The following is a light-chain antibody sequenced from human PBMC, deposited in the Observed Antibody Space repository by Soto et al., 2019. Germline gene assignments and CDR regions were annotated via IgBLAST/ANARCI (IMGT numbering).Light chain of an antibody. CDR3: ETWDSSLSAGV. V-gene: IGLV1-51*01. CDR2: DNN. Sequence: QSALTQPPSVSAAPGQKVTISCSGGSSNIGKNYVSWYQQLPRTAPRLLIYDNNKRPSGIPDRFSGSKSGTSATLAITGLQTGDEADYYCETWDSSLSAGVFGGGTKVTVL. J-gene: IGLJ3*02. CDR1: SSNIGKNY.